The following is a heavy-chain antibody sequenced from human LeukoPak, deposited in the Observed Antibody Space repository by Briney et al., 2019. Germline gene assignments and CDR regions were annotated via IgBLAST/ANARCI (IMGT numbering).Heavy chain of an antibody. CDR3: ARQYYDFLWGTYHPSKYYFDY. J-gene: IGHJ4*02. D-gene: IGHD3-16*02. V-gene: IGHV4-39*01. Sequence: SETLSLTCTASGDSIRSSTYYWAWIRQPPGKGLECIGSIYYTGSADYNPSLESRATISVDTSKNQFYLQLSSVTAADTAIYYCARQYYDFLWGTYHPSKYYFDYWGQGTLVTVSS. CDR1: GDSIRSSTYY. CDR2: IYYTGSA.